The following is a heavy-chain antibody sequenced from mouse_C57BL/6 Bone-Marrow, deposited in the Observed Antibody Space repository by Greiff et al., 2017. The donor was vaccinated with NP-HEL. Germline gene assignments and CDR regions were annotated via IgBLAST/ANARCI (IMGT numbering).Heavy chain of an antibody. CDR2: IYPGGGYT. J-gene: IGHJ3*01. Sequence: VQLQQSGAELVRPGTSVKMSCKASGYTFTNYWIGWAKQRPGHGLEWIGDIYPGGGYTNYNEKFKGKATLTADKSSSTAYLQFSSLTSEDSAIYYCARWGDAYGGFAYWGQGTLVTVSA. CDR3: ARWGDAYGGFAY. CDR1: GYTFTNYW. D-gene: IGHD1-1*01. V-gene: IGHV1-63*01.